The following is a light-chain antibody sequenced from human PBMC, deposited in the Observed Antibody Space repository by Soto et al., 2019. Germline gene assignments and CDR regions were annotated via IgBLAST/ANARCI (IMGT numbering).Light chain of an antibody. CDR1: QSISSY. CDR2: DAS. CDR3: QQYESFSPYT. Sequence: DIPMTQSPSSLSASVGDRVTITCRASQSISSYLNWYQQKPGKAPKLLIYDASTLESGVPSRFSGSGYGTEFTLTINSLQPGDFATYYCQQYESFSPYTFGQGTRLEI. J-gene: IGKJ2*01. V-gene: IGKV1-5*01.